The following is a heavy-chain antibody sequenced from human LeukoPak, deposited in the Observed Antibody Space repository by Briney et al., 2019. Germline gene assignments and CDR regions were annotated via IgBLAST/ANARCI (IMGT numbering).Heavy chain of an antibody. CDR1: GGIFSSYA. V-gene: IGHV1-69*13. J-gene: IGHJ4*02. D-gene: IGHD3-3*01. Sequence: GASVKVSCKTSGGIFSSYAISWVRQAPGQGLEWMGGIIPIFGTANYAQKFQGRVTIIADESTSTAYMELSSLRSEDTAVDYCATRAGFGVVNLDYWGQGTLVTVSS. CDR2: IIPIFGTA. CDR3: ATRAGFGVVNLDY.